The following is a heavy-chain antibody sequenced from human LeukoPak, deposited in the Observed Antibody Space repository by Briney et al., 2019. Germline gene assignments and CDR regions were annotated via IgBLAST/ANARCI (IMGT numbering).Heavy chain of an antibody. Sequence: ASVTVSCKASGYTFTSYAMHWVRQAPGQRLEWMGWINAGNGNTKYSQKFQGRVTITRDTSASTAYMELSSLRSEDTAVYYCARVGSYYEDLDYWGQGTLVTVSS. J-gene: IGHJ4*02. V-gene: IGHV1-3*01. CDR2: INAGNGNT. CDR3: ARVGSYYEDLDY. CDR1: GYTFTSYA. D-gene: IGHD3-22*01.